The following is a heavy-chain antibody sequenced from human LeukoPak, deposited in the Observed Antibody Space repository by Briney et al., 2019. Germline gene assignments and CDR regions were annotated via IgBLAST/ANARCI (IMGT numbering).Heavy chain of an antibody. J-gene: IGHJ4*02. V-gene: IGHV3-30*03. D-gene: IGHD3-10*01. Sequence: QPGGSLRLSCEGSGFTFSDAWMNWVRQAPGKGLEWVAVISYDGSNKYYADSVKGRFTISRDNSKNTLYLQMNSLRAEDTAVYYCAAGITLDYWGQGTLVTVSS. CDR2: ISYDGSNK. CDR1: GFTFSDAW. CDR3: AAGITLDY.